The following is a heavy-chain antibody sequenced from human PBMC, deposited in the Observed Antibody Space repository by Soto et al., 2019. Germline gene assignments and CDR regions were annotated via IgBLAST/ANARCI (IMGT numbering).Heavy chain of an antibody. CDR1: GFTFDDYA. V-gene: IGHV3-9*01. Sequence: GGSLRLSXAASGFTFDDYAMHWVRQAPGKGLEWVSGISWNSGSIGYADSVKGRFTISRDNAKNSLYLQMNSLRSEDTAVYYCARDPCRGYDFWSGCSNWFDPWGQGTLVTVSS. CDR2: ISWNSGSI. CDR3: ARDPCRGYDFWSGCSNWFDP. J-gene: IGHJ5*02. D-gene: IGHD3-3*01.